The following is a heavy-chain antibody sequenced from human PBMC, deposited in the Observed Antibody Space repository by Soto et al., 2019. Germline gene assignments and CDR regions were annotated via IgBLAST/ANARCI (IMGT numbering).Heavy chain of an antibody. V-gene: IGHV6-1*01. J-gene: IGHJ6*02. CDR2: TYYRSKWYN. Sequence: PSQTLSLTCAISGDSFSSNSAAWNWIRQSPSRGLEWLGRTYYRSKWYNDYAVSVKSRITINPDTSKNQFSLQLNSVTPEDTAVYYCARVKARYCSGGGCYSSLYYYGMDVWGQGTTVTVSS. CDR3: ARVKARYCSGGGCYSSLYYYGMDV. CDR1: GDSFSSNSAA. D-gene: IGHD2-15*01.